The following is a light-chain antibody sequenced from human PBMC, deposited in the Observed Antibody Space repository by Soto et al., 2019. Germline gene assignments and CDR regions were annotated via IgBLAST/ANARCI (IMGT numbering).Light chain of an antibody. Sequence: QLVLAQPASVSGSPGQSITISCTGTSSDIGSYNYISWYQQYPDKGPKLIIYGVTNRPSGVSNRFSGSKSGYTASLTISGLQAEDEADYYCCSYTTTTAYVFGTGTKLTVL. CDR2: GVT. V-gene: IGLV2-14*03. CDR1: SSDIGSYNY. J-gene: IGLJ1*01. CDR3: CSYTTTTAYV.